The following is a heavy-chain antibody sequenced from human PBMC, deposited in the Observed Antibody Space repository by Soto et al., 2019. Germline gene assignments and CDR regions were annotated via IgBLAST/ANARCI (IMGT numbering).Heavy chain of an antibody. V-gene: IGHV4-4*02. CDR3: ASHVAVARTRGFDS. CDR2: VYNRGTT. J-gene: IGHJ4*02. D-gene: IGHD5-12*01. CDR1: GGSISDNW. Sequence: QVQLQESGPGLVKPSGTLSLTCAVSGGSISDNWWSWVRQPPGKGLEWIGEVYNRGTTYYNPSLKRPGSLPLVKSASQISLTLNSVTAAGRAVYYFASHVAVARTRGFDSWGQGTLVTVSS.